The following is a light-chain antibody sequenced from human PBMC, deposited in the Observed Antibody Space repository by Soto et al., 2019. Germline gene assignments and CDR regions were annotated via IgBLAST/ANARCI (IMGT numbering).Light chain of an antibody. CDR1: SSDVGGYVY. J-gene: IGLJ1*01. V-gene: IGLV2-14*01. CDR3: SSYTTSSSYV. CDR2: DVT. Sequence: QSALTQPASVSGSPGQSITISCTGTSSDVGGYVYVSWYQQHPGKAPKLMIYDVTSRPSGVSYRFSGSKSGNTASLTISGLQAEAEADYYCSSYTTSSSYVFGTGTKVTVL.